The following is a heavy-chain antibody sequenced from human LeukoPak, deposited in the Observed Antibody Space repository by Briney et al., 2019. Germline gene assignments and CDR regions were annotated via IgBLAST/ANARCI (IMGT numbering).Heavy chain of an antibody. D-gene: IGHD3-10*01. J-gene: IGHJ4*02. Sequence: GRSLRLSCAASGFTFSSYAMHWVRQAPGKGLEWVAVISYDGSNKYYADSVKGRFTISRDNSKNTLYLQMNGLRAEDTAVYYCAELLWFGDPFDYWGQGTLVTVSS. CDR2: ISYDGSNK. CDR3: AELLWFGDPFDY. V-gene: IGHV3-30*04. CDR1: GFTFSSYA.